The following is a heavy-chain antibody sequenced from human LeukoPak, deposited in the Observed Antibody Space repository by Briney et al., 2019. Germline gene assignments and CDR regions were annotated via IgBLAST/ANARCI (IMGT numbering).Heavy chain of an antibody. CDR2: INPNSGGT. CDR1: GYTFTGYY. V-gene: IGHV1-2*04. CDR3: ARGAGYSSSWVLFDY. Sequence: ASVKVSCKASGYTFTGYYMHWVRQAPGQGLEWMGWINPNSGGTNYAQKFQGWVTMTRDTSISTVYMELSRLRSDDTAVYYCARGAGYSSSWVLFDYWGQGTLVTVSS. J-gene: IGHJ4*02. D-gene: IGHD6-13*01.